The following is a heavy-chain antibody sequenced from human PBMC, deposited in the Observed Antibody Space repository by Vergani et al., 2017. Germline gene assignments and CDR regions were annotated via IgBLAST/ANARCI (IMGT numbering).Heavy chain of an antibody. CDR3: AKADPGVVTPGWFDP. CDR2: ISGNGGST. V-gene: IGHV3-23*01. D-gene: IGHD4-23*01. J-gene: IGHJ5*02. Sequence: EVQLLESGGGLVQPGGSLRLSCAASGFTFSSYAMSWVRQAPGEGLEWVSAISGNGGSTYYADSVKGRFTISRDNSKNTLYLQMNSLRAEDTAVYYCAKADPGVVTPGWFDPWGQGTLVTVSS. CDR1: GFTFSSYA.